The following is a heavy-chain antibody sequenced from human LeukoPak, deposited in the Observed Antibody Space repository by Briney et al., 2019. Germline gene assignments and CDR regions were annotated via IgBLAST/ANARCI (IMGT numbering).Heavy chain of an antibody. V-gene: IGHV3-7*02. CDR1: GFTFSSYW. Sequence: GSLRLSCAASGFTFSSYWMTWVRQAPGKGLEWVANIKKDGSDKYHVASVKGRFTISRDNAKNSLYLQMNSLSAEDTAVYYCASLAVVTGGNWGQGTLVTVSS. CDR2: IKKDGSDK. D-gene: IGHD2-21*02. CDR3: ASLAVVTGGN. J-gene: IGHJ4*02.